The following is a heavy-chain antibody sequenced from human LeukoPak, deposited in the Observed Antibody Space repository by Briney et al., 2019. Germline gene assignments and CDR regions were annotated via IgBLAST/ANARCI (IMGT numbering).Heavy chain of an antibody. CDR3: VKSGGYGLIDY. CDR1: GASISGRGYY. D-gene: IGHD6-19*01. J-gene: IGHJ4*02. CDR2: IYYTGST. Sequence: SETLSLTCAVSGASISGRGYYLGWLRQPPGKGLEWIGNIYYTGSTYYNASLQSRVTISIDMSKNQFSLRLSSVTAAETAMYYCVKSGGYGLIDYWGKGTLVTVSS. V-gene: IGHV4-39*01.